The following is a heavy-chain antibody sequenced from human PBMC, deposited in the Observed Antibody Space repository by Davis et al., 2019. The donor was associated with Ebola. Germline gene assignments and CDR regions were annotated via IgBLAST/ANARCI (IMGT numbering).Heavy chain of an antibody. J-gene: IGHJ5*02. Sequence: PSETLSLTCAVYGGSFSGYYWSWIRQPPGKGLEWIGEINHSGSTNYNPSLKSRVTISVDTSKNQFSLKLSSVTAADTAVYYCASVFVGPWGQGTLVTVSS. V-gene: IGHV4-34*01. CDR2: INHSGST. CDR3: ASVFVGP. D-gene: IGHD3-10*02. CDR1: GGSFSGYY.